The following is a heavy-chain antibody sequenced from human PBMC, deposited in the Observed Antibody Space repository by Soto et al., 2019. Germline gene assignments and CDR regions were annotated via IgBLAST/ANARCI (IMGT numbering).Heavy chain of an antibody. CDR3: ARVRGTAGKRYFDY. V-gene: IGHV4-59*01. J-gene: IGHJ4*02. D-gene: IGHD6-13*01. CDR1: GGSMIAYY. CDR2: TYYSVST. Sequence: QVQLQESGPRLVKPSETLSLTCTVSGGSMIAYYWNWMRQPPVKGLQWIGYTYYSVSTTYNPSLKSRVTISVDSSKNQFSLKLDSVTPADTAVYYCARVRGTAGKRYFDYWGPGTLVTVSS.